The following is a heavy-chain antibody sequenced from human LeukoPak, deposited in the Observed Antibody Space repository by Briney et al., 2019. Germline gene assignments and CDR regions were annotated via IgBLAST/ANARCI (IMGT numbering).Heavy chain of an antibody. CDR2: MNPNSGNT. CDR1: GGTFSSYA. CDR3: ARADLLFQH. Sequence: ASVKVSCKASGGTFSSYAINWVRQATGQGLEWMGWMNPNSGNTGYAQKFQGRVTITRNTSISTAYMELSSMRSEDTAVYYCARADLLFQHWGQGTLVTVSS. D-gene: IGHD3-10*01. V-gene: IGHV1-8*03. J-gene: IGHJ1*01.